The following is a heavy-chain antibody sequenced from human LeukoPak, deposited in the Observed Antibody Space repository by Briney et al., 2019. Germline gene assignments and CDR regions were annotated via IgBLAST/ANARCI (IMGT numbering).Heavy chain of an antibody. D-gene: IGHD3-22*01. J-gene: IGHJ6*02. CDR2: IRSKANNYAT. V-gene: IGHV3-73*01. Sequence: GGSLGLSCAASGFTFSGSAMHWVRQASGKGLEWVGRIRSKANNYATAYAGSVKGRFTISRDDSENTAYLQMNSLKTEDTAVYYCTRHYYGSPGYYSTGDGMDVWGQGTTVTVSS. CDR1: GFTFSGSA. CDR3: TRHYYGSPGYYSTGDGMDV.